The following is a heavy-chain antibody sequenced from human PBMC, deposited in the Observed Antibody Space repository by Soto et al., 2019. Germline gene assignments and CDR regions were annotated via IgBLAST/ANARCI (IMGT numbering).Heavy chain of an antibody. J-gene: IGHJ4*02. D-gene: IGHD6-19*01. CDR2: IYYSGST. Sequence: QVQLQESGPGLVKPSETLSLTCTVSGGSISSYYWSWIRQPPGKGLEWIGYIYYSGSTNYNPSLKSRVTISVDTSKNQFSLKLSSVTAAYTAVYYCARGEAVAGYFDYWGQGTLITVSS. CDR1: GGSISSYY. V-gene: IGHV4-59*01. CDR3: ARGEAVAGYFDY.